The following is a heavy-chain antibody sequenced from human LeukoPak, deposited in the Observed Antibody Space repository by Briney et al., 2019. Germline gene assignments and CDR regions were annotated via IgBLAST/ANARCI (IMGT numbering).Heavy chain of an antibody. CDR3: AREKTRGIRAFDI. J-gene: IGHJ3*02. V-gene: IGHV1-69*05. CDR1: GGTFSSYA. Sequence: SVKVSCKASGGTFSSYAISWVRQAPGQGLEWMGGIIPIFGTANYAQKFQGRVTITTDESTSTAYMELSSLRSEDTAVYYCAREKTRGIRAFDIWGQGTMVTVSS. CDR2: IIPIFGTA. D-gene: IGHD1-26*01.